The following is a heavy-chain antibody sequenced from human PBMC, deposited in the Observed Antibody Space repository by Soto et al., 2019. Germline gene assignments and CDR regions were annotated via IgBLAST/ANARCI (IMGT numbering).Heavy chain of an antibody. D-gene: IGHD6-13*01. Sequence: GGSLRLSCAASGFTFSSYSMNWVRQAPGKGLEWVSSISSSSSYIYYADSVKGRFTISRDNAKNSLYLQMNSLRAEDTAVYYCTSYSCSWSTVDFDYWGQGTLVTVSS. CDR3: TSYSCSWSTVDFDY. J-gene: IGHJ4*02. CDR1: GFTFSSYS. V-gene: IGHV3-21*01. CDR2: ISSSSSYI.